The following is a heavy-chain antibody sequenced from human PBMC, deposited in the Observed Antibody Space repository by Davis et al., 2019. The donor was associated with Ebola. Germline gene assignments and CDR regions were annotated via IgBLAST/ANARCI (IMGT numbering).Heavy chain of an antibody. CDR3: ARGALLWFGESRTEYYYYYGMDV. Sequence: AASVKVSCKASGYTFKNSAISWVRQAPGQGLEWMGGIIPIFGTANYAQKFQGRVTITADESTSTAYMELSSLRSEDTAVYYCARGALLWFGESRTEYYYYYGMDVWGKGTTVTVSS. V-gene: IGHV1-69*13. J-gene: IGHJ6*04. CDR2: IIPIFGTA. D-gene: IGHD3-10*01. CDR1: GYTFKNSA.